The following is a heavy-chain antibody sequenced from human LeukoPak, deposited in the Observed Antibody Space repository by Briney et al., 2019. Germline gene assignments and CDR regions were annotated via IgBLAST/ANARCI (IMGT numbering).Heavy chain of an antibody. D-gene: IGHD4-17*01. Sequence: PGGSLRLSCAASGFTFSAYGMSWVRQAPGKGLEWVSHISDTVRDTWYANSVKGRFIISRDNSRDTVYLQMSSLRAEDTALYFCAKDNYGGIFASWGQGTLVTVSS. V-gene: IGHV3-23*01. CDR1: GFTFSAYG. CDR2: ISDTVRDT. CDR3: AKDNYGGIFAS. J-gene: IGHJ4*02.